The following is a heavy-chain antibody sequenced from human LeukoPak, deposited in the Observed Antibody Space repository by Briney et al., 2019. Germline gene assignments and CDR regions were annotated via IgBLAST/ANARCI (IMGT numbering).Heavy chain of an antibody. J-gene: IGHJ4*02. D-gene: IGHD2-2*02. CDR1: GFTFSNYG. CDR2: ISGSGSAT. V-gene: IGHV3-23*01. CDR3: AKTEAPAAIRAGSDY. Sequence: PGGSLRLSCAASGFTFSNYGMSWVRQAPGKGQEWVSTISGSGSATYNAGSVKGRFTTSRDNSNNTLYLQMNSLRAEDTAVYYCAKTEAPAAIRAGSDYWGQGTLVTVSS.